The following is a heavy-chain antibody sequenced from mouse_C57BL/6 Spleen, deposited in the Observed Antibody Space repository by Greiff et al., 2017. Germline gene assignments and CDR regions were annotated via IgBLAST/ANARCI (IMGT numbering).Heavy chain of an antibody. D-gene: IGHD1-1*01. Sequence: QVHVKQSGAELVRPGTSVKMSCKASGYTFTNYWIGWAKQRPGHGLEWIGDIYPGGGYTNYNEKFKGKATLTADKSSSTAYMQFSSLSSEDSAIYYGAGWSLYGSSPFDYWGQGATLTVSS. CDR3: AGWSLYGSSPFDY. CDR1: GYTFTNYW. CDR2: IYPGGGYT. V-gene: IGHV1-63*01. J-gene: IGHJ2*01.